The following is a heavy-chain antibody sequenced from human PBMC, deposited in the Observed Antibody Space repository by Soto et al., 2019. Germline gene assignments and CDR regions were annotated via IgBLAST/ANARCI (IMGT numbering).Heavy chain of an antibody. CDR3: AKDLALYDVWSGSYGMDV. CDR1: GFTFSSYG. CDR2: ISYDGSNK. D-gene: IGHD3-3*01. Sequence: GGSLRLSCAASGFTFSSYGMHWVRQAPGKGLEWVAVISYDGSNKYYADSVKGRFTISRDNSKNTLYLQMNSLRAEDTAVYYCAKDLALYDVWSGSYGMDVWGQGTTVTVSS. V-gene: IGHV3-30*18. J-gene: IGHJ6*02.